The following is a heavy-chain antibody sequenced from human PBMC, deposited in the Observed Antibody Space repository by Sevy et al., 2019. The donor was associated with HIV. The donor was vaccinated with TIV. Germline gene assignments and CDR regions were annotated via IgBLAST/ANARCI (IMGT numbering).Heavy chain of an antibody. CDR3: ARDRGFIVGATGAFDI. CDR2: IKQDGSEK. Sequence: GGSLRLSCAASGFTFSSYWMSWVRQAPGKGLEWVANIKQDGSEKYYVDSVKGRFTISRDNAKNSLYLQMNSLRAEDTAVYYCARDRGFIVGATGAFDIWGQGTMVTVSS. V-gene: IGHV3-7*01. J-gene: IGHJ3*02. D-gene: IGHD1-26*01. CDR1: GFTFSSYW.